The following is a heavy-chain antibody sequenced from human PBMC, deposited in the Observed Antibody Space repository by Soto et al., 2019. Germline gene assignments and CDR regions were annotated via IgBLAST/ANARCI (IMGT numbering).Heavy chain of an antibody. D-gene: IGHD6-13*01. V-gene: IGHV4-30-4*01. CDR3: ARMGNSGYSSSTFDY. Sequence: PSETLSLTCTVSGGSISSSSYYWSWIRQPPGKGLEWIGYIYYSGSTYYNPSLKSRVTISVDTSKNQFSLKLSSVTAADTAVYYCARMGNSGYSSSTFDYWGQGTLVTVSS. CDR2: IYYSGST. CDR1: GGSISSSSYY. J-gene: IGHJ4*02.